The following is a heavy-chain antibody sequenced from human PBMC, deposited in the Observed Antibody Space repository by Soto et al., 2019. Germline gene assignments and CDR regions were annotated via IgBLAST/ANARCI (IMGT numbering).Heavy chain of an antibody. CDR1: GFSFSSYA. D-gene: IGHD1-26*01. Sequence: PGGSLRLSCTASGFSFSSYAMRWVRQAPGKGLEWVSGLSSSGDRTYYADSVKGRFTISRDNSKNTLYLQMNSLRVEDTAAYYCANGGVAFDFDCWGQGTLVTVSS. V-gene: IGHV3-23*01. J-gene: IGHJ4*02. CDR3: ANGGVAFDFDC. CDR2: LSSSGDRT.